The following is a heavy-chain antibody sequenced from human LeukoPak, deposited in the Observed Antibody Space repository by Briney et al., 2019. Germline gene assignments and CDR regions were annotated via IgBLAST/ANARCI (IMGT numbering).Heavy chain of an antibody. CDR3: ARDPYVWGSYQTDY. D-gene: IGHD3-16*02. V-gene: IGHV3-11*01. J-gene: IGHJ4*02. Sequence: GGFLRLSCAASGFTFSDYYMSWIRQAPGKGLEWVSYISSSGSSIYYADSVKGRFTISRDNAKNSLYLQMNSLRAEDTAVYYCARDPYVWGSYQTDYWGQGTLVTVSS. CDR1: GFTFSDYY. CDR2: ISSSGSSI.